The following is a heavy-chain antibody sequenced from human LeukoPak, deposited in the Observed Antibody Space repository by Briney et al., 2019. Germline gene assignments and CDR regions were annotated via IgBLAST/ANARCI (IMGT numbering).Heavy chain of an antibody. J-gene: IGHJ4*02. CDR3: ARGPGYSSGWYGVSGLDY. Sequence: ASVKVSCKASGYTFTGYYMHWVRQAPGQGLEWMGWINPNSGGTNYAQKFQGRVTMTRDTSISTAYMELSRLRSDATAVYYCARGPGYSSGWYGVSGLDYWGQGTLVTVSS. D-gene: IGHD6-19*01. CDR2: INPNSGGT. CDR1: GYTFTGYY. V-gene: IGHV1-2*02.